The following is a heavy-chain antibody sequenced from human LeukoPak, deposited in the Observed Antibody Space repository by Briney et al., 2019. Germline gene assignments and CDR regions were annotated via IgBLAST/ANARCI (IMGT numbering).Heavy chain of an antibody. J-gene: IGHJ5*02. V-gene: IGHV4-39*07. Sequence: SETLSLTCTVSGGSISSSSYYWGWIRQPPGKGLEWTGSIYYSGSTYYNPSLKSRVTISVDTSKNQFSLKLSSVTAADAAVYYCARDRGGWFDRWGRGTLVTVSS. CDR1: GGSISSSSYY. D-gene: IGHD5-24*01. CDR3: ARDRGGWFDR. CDR2: IYYSGST.